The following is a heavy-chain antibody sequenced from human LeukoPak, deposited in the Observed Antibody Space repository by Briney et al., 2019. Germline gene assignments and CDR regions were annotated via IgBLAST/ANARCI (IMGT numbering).Heavy chain of an antibody. D-gene: IGHD3-22*01. CDR1: GYSFTSYW. J-gene: IGHJ5*02. Sequence: GESLKISCKGSGYSFTSYWIGWVRQMPGKGLEWMGIIYPGDSDTRYSPSFQGQVTISDDKSISTAYLQWSSLKASDTAMYYCARTYYYDSSGSGAWFDPWGQGTLVTVSS. V-gene: IGHV5-51*01. CDR2: IYPGDSDT. CDR3: ARTYYYDSSGSGAWFDP.